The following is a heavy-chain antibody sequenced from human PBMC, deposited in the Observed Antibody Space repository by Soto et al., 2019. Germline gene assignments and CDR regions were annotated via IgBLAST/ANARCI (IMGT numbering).Heavy chain of an antibody. Sequence: SETLSLTCTVSGGSISSYYWSWIRQPPGKGLEWIGYIYYSGSTNYNPSLKSRVTISVDTSKNQFSLKLSSVTAADTAVYYCAIGKRWLQLTSSGRFDYWGQGTLVTVS. CDR2: IYYSGST. CDR1: GGSISSYY. D-gene: IGHD5-12*01. CDR3: AIGKRWLQLTSSGRFDY. V-gene: IGHV4-59*01. J-gene: IGHJ4*02.